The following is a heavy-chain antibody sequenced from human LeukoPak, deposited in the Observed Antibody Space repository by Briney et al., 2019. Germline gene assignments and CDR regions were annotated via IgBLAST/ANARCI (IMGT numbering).Heavy chain of an antibody. CDR2: IYHSGST. J-gene: IGHJ2*01. Sequence: PSETLSLTCTVSGYSISSGYYWGWIRQPPGKGLEWIGSIYHSGSTYYNPSLKSRVTISVDTSKNQFSLKLSSVTAADTAVYYCARVTGSYLGYWYFDVWGRGTLVTVSS. CDR1: GYSISSGYY. D-gene: IGHD1-26*01. CDR3: ARVTGSYLGYWYFDV. V-gene: IGHV4-38-2*02.